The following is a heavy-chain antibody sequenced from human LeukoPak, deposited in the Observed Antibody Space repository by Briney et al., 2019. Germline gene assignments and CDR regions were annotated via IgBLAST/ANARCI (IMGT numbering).Heavy chain of an antibody. CDR3: ARTLRYFDWCFDY. J-gene: IGHJ4*02. V-gene: IGHV4-59*11. CDR2: IYYSGST. CDR1: GGSISSHY. D-gene: IGHD3-9*01. Sequence: SETLSLTCTVSGGSISSHYWSWIRQPPGKGLEWIGYIYYSGSTNYNPSLKSRVTISADTSKNQFSLKLSSVTAADTAVYYCARTLRYFDWCFDYWGQGTLVTVSS.